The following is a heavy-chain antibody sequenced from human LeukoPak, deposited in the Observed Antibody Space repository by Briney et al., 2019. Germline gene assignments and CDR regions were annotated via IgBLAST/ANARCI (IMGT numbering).Heavy chain of an antibody. V-gene: IGHV3-21*01. CDR3: ARYSSSPYGMDV. CDR2: ISSSSSYI. J-gene: IGHJ6*02. D-gene: IGHD6-13*01. CDR1: GFTFSSYS. Sequence: GGSLRLSCAASGFTFSSYSMNWVRQAPGKGLEWVSSISSSSSYIYYEDSVKGRFTSSRDNAKNSLYLQMNSLRAEDTAVYYCARYSSSPYGMDVWGQGTTVTVSS.